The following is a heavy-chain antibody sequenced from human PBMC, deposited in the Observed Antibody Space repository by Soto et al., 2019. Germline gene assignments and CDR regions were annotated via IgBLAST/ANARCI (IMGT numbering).Heavy chain of an antibody. D-gene: IGHD3-16*02. V-gene: IGHV1-69*13. CDR2: IIPIFGTA. CDR3: ARERRLGELSSFDY. J-gene: IGHJ4*02. CDR1: GGTFSSYA. Sequence: GASVKVSCKASGGTFSSYAISWVRQAPGQGLEWMGGIIPIFGTANYAQKFQGRVTITADESTSTAYMELSSLRSEDTAVYYCARERRLGELSSFDYWGQGTLVTVSS.